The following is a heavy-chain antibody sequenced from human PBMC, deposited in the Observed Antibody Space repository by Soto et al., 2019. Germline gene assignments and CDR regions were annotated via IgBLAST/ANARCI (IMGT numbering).Heavy chain of an antibody. D-gene: IGHD1-26*01. J-gene: IGHJ5*02. V-gene: IGHV4-59*01. CDR1: GGAISSYY. CDR3: ARNRGSYYDWFDP. CDR2: IYCGGST. Sequence: PAETLSLTCTVSGGAISSYYWSWIRQPPGKGLEWIGYIYCGGSTNYNPSDKSRVTISVDTSKNQFSVKLRSVTDEDTDVYYCARNRGSYYDWFDPWGQGTLVTVSS.